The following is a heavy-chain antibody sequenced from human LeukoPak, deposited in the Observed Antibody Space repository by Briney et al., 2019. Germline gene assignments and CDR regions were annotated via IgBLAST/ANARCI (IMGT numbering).Heavy chain of an antibody. V-gene: IGHV3-74*01. D-gene: IGHD1-14*01. CDR2: VNSEGSRT. CDR3: ARDAPTGRTKFEH. Sequence: GGSLRLSCAAPGINIRSNWMHWVRQAPGTGLVCVARVNSEGSRTTYADSVKGRFTISRDNAKNILYLRMHGLRAEDTAVYYCARDAPTGRTKFEHWGQGTLVTVSS. CDR1: GINIRSNW. J-gene: IGHJ1*01.